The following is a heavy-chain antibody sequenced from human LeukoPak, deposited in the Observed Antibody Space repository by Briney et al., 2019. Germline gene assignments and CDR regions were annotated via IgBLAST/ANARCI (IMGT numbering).Heavy chain of an antibody. CDR2: ISYDGSNK. D-gene: IGHD3-10*01. Sequence: GGSLRLSCAASGFNFSNYAMHWVRQAPGKGLEWVAVISYDGSNKYYADSVKGRFTISRDNSKNTLYLQMNSLRAEDTAVYYCAKADYYGSGSPVNWGQGTLVTVSS. V-gene: IGHV3-30*04. CDR1: GFNFSNYA. J-gene: IGHJ4*02. CDR3: AKADYYGSGSPVN.